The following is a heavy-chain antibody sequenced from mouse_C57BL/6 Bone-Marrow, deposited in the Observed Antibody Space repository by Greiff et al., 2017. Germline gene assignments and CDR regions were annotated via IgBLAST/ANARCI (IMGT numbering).Heavy chain of an antibody. CDR2: ISDGGSYT. J-gene: IGHJ1*03. CDR1: GFTFSSYA. D-gene: IGHD2-4*01. CDR3: ARDLLDHDGHFDV. V-gene: IGHV5-4*01. Sequence: EVHLVESGGGLVKPGGSLKLSCAASGFTFSSYAMSWVRQTPEKRLEWVATISDGGSYTYYPDNVKGRFTISRYNAKNNLYLQMSHLKSEDTAMXYCARDLLDHDGHFDVWGTGTTVTVSS.